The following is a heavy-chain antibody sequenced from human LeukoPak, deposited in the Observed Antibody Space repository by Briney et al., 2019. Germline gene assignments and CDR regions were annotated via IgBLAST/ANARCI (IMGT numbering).Heavy chain of an antibody. CDR1: GGTFSSCA. J-gene: IGHJ4*02. V-gene: IGHV1-69*05. CDR3: ARDMTGVYARFDY. Sequence: SVKVSCKASGGTFSSCAISWVRQAPGQGLEWMGRIIPIFGTANYAQKFQGRVTITTDESTSTAYMELRSLRSDDAAVYYCARDMTGVYARFDYWGQGTLVTVSS. CDR2: IIPIFGTA. D-gene: IGHD5/OR15-5a*01.